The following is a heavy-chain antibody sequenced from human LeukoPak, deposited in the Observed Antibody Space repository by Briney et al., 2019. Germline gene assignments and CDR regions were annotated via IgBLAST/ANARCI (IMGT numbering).Heavy chain of an antibody. V-gene: IGHV3-48*01. CDR3: AKRDGAY. Sequence: GGSLRLSCAASGFTFSSYSMTWVRQAPGKGLECVSYISSSSSTVYYAGSVKGRFMISRDTSMNTLYLQVNSLRVEDTALYYCAKRDGAYWGQGTLVTVSS. CDR1: GFTFSSYS. CDR2: ISSSSSTV. D-gene: IGHD4-17*01. J-gene: IGHJ4*02.